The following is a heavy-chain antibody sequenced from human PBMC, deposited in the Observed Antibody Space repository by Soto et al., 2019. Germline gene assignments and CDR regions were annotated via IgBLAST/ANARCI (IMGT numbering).Heavy chain of an antibody. V-gene: IGHV4-59*01. CDR2: IYYSGST. D-gene: IGHD6-13*01. CDR3: ARDKIAAAGRALGGGYYYYYGMDV. J-gene: IGHJ6*02. CDR1: GGSISSYY. Sequence: SETLSLTCTVSGGSISSYYWSWIRQPPGKGLEWIGYIYYSGSTNYNPSLKSRVTISVDTSKNQFSLKLSSVTAADTAVYYCARDKIAAAGRALGGGYYYYYGMDVWGQGTTVTVSS.